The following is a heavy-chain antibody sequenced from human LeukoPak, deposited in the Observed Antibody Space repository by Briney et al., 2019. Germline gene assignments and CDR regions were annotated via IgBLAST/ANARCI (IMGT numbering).Heavy chain of an antibody. Sequence: GSLRLSCAASGFTFSDYYMSWIRQPPGKGLEWIGYIYYTGTTNYNPSLKSRVTISVDTSKKQLSLKLSSVTAADTAVYYCARLPLRSHFDYWGQGTLVTVSS. CDR1: GFTFSDYY. V-gene: IGHV4-59*08. CDR2: IYYTGTT. CDR3: ARLPLRSHFDY. J-gene: IGHJ4*02.